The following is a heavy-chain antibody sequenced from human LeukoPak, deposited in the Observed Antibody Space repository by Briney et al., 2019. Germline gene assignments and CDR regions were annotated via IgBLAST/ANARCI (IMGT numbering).Heavy chain of an antibody. Sequence: GGSLRLSCAASGFTFSSYAMHWVRQAPGKGLEWVALISYDGSNKYYADSVKGRFTISRDDPHNTLYLQMNSLRAEDTAVYFCARGGVDYYGSGTYYLMYYFDYWGQGALVTVSS. D-gene: IGHD3-10*01. CDR1: GFTFSSYA. CDR3: ARGGVDYYGSGTYYLMYYFDY. V-gene: IGHV3-30*03. J-gene: IGHJ4*02. CDR2: ISYDGSNK.